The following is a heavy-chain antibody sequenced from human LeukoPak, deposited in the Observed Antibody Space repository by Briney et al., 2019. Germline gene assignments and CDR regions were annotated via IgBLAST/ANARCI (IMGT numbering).Heavy chain of an antibody. V-gene: IGHV3-66*01. CDR2: IYSGGST. CDR1: GFTVSSNY. J-gene: IGHJ4*02. D-gene: IGHD6-13*01. CDR3: ARDRGIAALDY. Sequence: GGSLILSCAASGFTVSSNYMSWVRQAPGKGLEWVSVIYSGGSTYYADSVKGRFTISRDNSKNTLYLQMNSLRAEDTAVYYCARDRGIAALDYWGQGTLVTVSS.